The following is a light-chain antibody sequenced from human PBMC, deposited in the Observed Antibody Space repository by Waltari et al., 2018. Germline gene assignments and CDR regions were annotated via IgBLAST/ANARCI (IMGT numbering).Light chain of an antibody. CDR2: GAS. J-gene: IGKJ1*01. V-gene: IGKV3-20*01. CDR1: QSVSRT. CDR3: QHYVSLPAT. Sequence: EIVLTQSPGSLSSSPGERVTLSCRASQSVSRTLAWYQQKPGQAPRLLIFGASNRATGIPDRFSGSGSGTDFSLTINRLEPEDFAVYYCQHYVSLPATFGQGTKVEIK.